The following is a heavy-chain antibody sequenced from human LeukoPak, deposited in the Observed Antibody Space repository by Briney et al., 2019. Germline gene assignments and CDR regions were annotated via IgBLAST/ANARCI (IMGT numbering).Heavy chain of an antibody. D-gene: IGHD2-2*01. CDR2: LSGVGGSP. CDR3: AKGDCSSSSCYAGGVGYYYYYLDV. V-gene: IGHV3-23*01. J-gene: IGHJ6*03. Sequence: GGSLRLSCAASGFTFSSYAMSWVRQAPGKGLKWSSPLSGVGGSPYYADSVKGRFTISRDNSKNTLYLQMNSLRAEDTAVYYCAKGDCSSSSCYAGGVGYYYYYLDVWGKGTTVTVSS. CDR1: GFTFSSYA.